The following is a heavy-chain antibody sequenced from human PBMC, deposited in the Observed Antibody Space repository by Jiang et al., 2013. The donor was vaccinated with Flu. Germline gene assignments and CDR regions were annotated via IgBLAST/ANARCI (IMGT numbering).Heavy chain of an antibody. V-gene: IGHV3-23*01. CDR2: ISGSGGST. CDR1: GFTFSSYA. J-gene: IGHJ4*02. Sequence: SGFTFSSYAMSWVRQAPGKGLEWVSAISGSGGSTYYADSVKGRFTISRDNSKNTLYLQMNSLRAEDTAVYYCAKEDRFTGSSWSGVYWGQGTLVTVSS. D-gene: IGHD6-13*01. CDR3: AKEDRFTGSSWSGVY.